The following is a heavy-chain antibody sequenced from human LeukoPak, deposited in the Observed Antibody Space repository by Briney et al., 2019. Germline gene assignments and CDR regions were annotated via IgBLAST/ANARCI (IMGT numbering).Heavy chain of an antibody. V-gene: IGHV4-38-2*02. J-gene: IGHJ5*02. CDR2: IYHSGST. D-gene: IGHD6-6*01. CDR1: GYSISSGYY. Sequence: SETLSLTCTVSGYSISSGYYWGWIRQPPGKGLEWIGSIYHSGSTYYNPSLKSRVTISVDTSKNQFSLELSSVTAADTAVYYCARVPHSSSSEWFDPWGQGTLVTASS. CDR3: ARVPHSSSSEWFDP.